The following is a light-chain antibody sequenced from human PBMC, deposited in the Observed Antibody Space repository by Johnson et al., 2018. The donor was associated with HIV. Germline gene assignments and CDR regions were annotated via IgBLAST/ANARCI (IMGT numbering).Light chain of an antibody. CDR2: DNN. J-gene: IGLJ1*01. CDR3: GTWDSSLTSYV. Sequence: QSVLTQPPSVSAAPGQMVTISCSGSSSNVGSSFVSWYRQVPGTAPKLLIYDNNKRPSGIPGRFSGSKSGPSATLGITGLQTVDEADYYCGTWDSSLTSYVFGAGTKVTVL. V-gene: IGLV1-51*01. CDR1: SSNVGSSF.